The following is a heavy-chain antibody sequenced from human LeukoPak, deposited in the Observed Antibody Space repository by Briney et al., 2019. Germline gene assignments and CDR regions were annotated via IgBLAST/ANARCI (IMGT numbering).Heavy chain of an antibody. J-gene: IGHJ3*02. CDR1: GYTLTELS. Sequence: ASVKVSCKVSGYTLTELSMHWVRQAPGKGLEWMGGFDPEDGETIYAQKFQGRVTMTEDTSTDTAYMELSSLRSEDTAVYYCATAVAGPGRVVDAFDIWGQGTMVTVSS. D-gene: IGHD6-19*01. CDR2: FDPEDGET. V-gene: IGHV1-24*01. CDR3: ATAVAGPGRVVDAFDI.